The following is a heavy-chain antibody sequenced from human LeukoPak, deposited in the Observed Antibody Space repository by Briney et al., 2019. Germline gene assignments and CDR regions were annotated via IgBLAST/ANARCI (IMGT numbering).Heavy chain of an antibody. CDR3: AGNAEYYFDY. CDR2: IIPIFGTA. D-gene: IGHD2-8*01. J-gene: IGHJ4*02. V-gene: IGHV1-69*05. Sequence: ASAKVSCKASGGTFSSYAISWVRQAPGQGLEWMGGIIPIFGTANYAQKFQGRVTITTDESTSTAYMELSSLRSEDTAVYYCAGNAEYYFDYWGQGTLVTVSS. CDR1: GGTFSSYA.